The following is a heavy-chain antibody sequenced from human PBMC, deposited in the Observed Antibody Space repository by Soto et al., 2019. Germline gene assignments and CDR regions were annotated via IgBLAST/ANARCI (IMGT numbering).Heavy chain of an antibody. CDR2: LSGSGGRT. V-gene: IGHV3-23*01. J-gene: IGHJ4*02. CDR1: GFTFSGHA. D-gene: IGHD5-12*01. Sequence: GGSLRLSCAASGFTFSGHAMSWVRQTPGKGLEWVSFLSGSGGRTYYADSVKGRFTISRDNSKNTLYLQMNSLRAEDTALYYCARGTGTTGYVFDYWGQGTLVTVSS. CDR3: ARGTGTTGYVFDY.